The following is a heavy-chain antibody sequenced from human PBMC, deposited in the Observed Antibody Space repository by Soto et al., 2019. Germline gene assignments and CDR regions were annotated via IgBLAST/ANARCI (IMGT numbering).Heavy chain of an antibody. CDR3: ARDRAGWSGLDYYYDYIDV. J-gene: IGHJ6*03. D-gene: IGHD3-3*01. V-gene: IGHV3-66*01. Sequence: GGSLRLSCAASGFTVSSNYMSWVRQAPGKGLEWVSVIYSGGSTYYADSVKGRFTISRDNSKNTLYLQMNSLRAEDTAVYYCARDRAGWSGLDYYYDYIDVWGKGTTVTVSS. CDR2: IYSGGST. CDR1: GFTVSSNY.